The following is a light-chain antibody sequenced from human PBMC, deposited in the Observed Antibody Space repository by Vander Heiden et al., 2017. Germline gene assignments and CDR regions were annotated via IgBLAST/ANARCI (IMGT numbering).Light chain of an antibody. CDR3: QSTDISGTWV. CDR2: KDS. Sequence: SYELTQPPSVSVSPGQTARSTCSGDALPKQFAYWYQQKPGQAPVLVIYKDSERPSGIPERFSGSSSGTTVTLTISGVQAEDEADYYCQSTDISGTWVFGGGTKLTVL. CDR1: ALPKQF. J-gene: IGLJ3*02. V-gene: IGLV3-25*03.